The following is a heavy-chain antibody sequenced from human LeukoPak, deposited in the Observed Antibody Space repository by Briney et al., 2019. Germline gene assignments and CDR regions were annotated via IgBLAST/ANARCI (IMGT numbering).Heavy chain of an antibody. CDR2: IIPILGIA. CDR3: AREQYSYGYADY. J-gene: IGHJ4*02. D-gene: IGHD5-18*01. V-gene: IGHV1-69*04. CDR1: GGTFSSYA. Sequence: SVKVSCKASGGTFSSYAISWVRHAPGQGLEWMGRIIPILGIANYAQKFQGRVTITADKSTSTAYMELSSLRSEDTAVYYCAREQYSYGYADYWGQGTLVTVSS.